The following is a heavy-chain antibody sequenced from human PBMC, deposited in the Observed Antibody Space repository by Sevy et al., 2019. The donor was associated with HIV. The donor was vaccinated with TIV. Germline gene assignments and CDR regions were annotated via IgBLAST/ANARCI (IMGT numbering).Heavy chain of an antibody. D-gene: IGHD3-9*01. CDR3: AKDFTGYNGMDV. V-gene: IGHV3-30*18. J-gene: IGHJ6*02. CDR2: ISYHGRDK. Sequence: GGSLRLSCIVSGISFTTSGMHWVRQAPGKGLEWVAVISYHGRDKFYAESVKGRSTNSRDNSKNMLYLQMNSLRAEDTGVYYCAKDFTGYNGMDVWGQGTMVTVSS. CDR1: GISFTTSG.